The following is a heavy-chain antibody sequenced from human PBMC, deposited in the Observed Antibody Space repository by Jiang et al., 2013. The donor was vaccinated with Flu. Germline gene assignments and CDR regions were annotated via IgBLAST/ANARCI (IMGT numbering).Heavy chain of an antibody. CDR1: GGTFSSYA. CDR2: IIPILGIA. Sequence: KASGGTFSSYAISWVRQAPGQGLEWMGGIIPILGIANYAQKFQGRVTITADKSTSTAYMELSSLRSEDTAVYYCARGGSSNSGWITWGQGTLVTVSS. CDR3: ARGGSSNSGWIT. D-gene: IGHD6-19*01. J-gene: IGHJ5*02. V-gene: IGHV1-69*10.